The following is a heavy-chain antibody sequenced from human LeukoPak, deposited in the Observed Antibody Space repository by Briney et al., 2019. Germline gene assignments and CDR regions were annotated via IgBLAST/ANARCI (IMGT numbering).Heavy chain of an antibody. D-gene: IGHD2-2*01. CDR3: ARVSPGVGYCSSTSCYWFDP. CDR2: ISAYNGNT. Sequence: ASVKVSCKASGYTFTSYGISWVRQAPGQGLEWMGWISAYNGNTNYAQKLQGRVTMTTDTSTSTAYMELRSLRSGDTAVYYCARVSPGVGYCSSTSCYWFDPWGQGTLVTVSS. V-gene: IGHV1-18*04. CDR1: GYTFTSYG. J-gene: IGHJ5*02.